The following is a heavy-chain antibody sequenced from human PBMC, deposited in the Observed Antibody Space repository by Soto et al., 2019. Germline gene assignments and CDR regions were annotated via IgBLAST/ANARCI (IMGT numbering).Heavy chain of an antibody. J-gene: IGHJ4*02. CDR3: ARGSGGKITLVRARILDY. V-gene: IGHV3-30-3*01. Sequence: GGSLRLSCVASGFTFSSFCMHWVRQTPGKGLEWVAIISTDGDNQYYADFVKGRFTISRDNSKNTLYLQMHSLRADDTAVFYCARGSGGKITLVRARILDYWGQGTLVTVSS. D-gene: IGHD3-10*01. CDR1: GFTFSSFC. CDR2: ISTDGDNQ.